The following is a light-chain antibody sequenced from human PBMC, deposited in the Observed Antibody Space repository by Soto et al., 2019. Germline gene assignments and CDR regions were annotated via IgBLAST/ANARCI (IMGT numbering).Light chain of an antibody. V-gene: IGKV1-17*01. Sequence: DIQMTQSPSSLSASVGDRVTFTCRASQGIANDLAWYQQKPTKAPKRLIYAASSLQSGVPSRFSGSGAAAEITLTISSLQPDDFGTYYCLQHNSYPLTFGGGTTVEI. CDR3: LQHNSYPLT. CDR1: QGIAND. CDR2: AAS. J-gene: IGKJ4*01.